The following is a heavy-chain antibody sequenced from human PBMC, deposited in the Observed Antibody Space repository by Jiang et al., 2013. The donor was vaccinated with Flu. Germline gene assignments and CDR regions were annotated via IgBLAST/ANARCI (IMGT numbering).Heavy chain of an antibody. J-gene: IGHJ6*02. Sequence: LLKPSETLSLTCAVYGGSFSGYYWSWIRQPPGKGLEWIGEINHSGSTNYNPSLKSRVTISVDTSKNQFSLKLSSVTAADTAVYYCARVAGSGWSDARRDYYGMDVWGQGTTVTVSS. CDR3: ARVAGSGWSDARRDYYGMDV. CDR2: INHSGST. V-gene: IGHV4-34*01. D-gene: IGHD6-19*01. CDR1: GGSFSGYY.